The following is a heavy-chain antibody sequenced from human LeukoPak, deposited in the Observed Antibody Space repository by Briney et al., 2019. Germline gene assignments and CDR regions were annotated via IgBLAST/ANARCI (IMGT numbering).Heavy chain of an antibody. V-gene: IGHV3-33*01. CDR2: IWYDGSNK. J-gene: IGHJ4*02. D-gene: IGHD2-2*01. CDR1: GFTFSSYG. Sequence: QTGGSLRLSCAASGFTFSSYGMHWVRLAPGKGLEWVAVIWYDGSNKYYADSVKGRFTISRDNSKNTLYLQMSSLRAEDTAVYYCARGFCTSTSCYGSYWGQGTLVTVSS. CDR3: ARGFCTSTSCYGSY.